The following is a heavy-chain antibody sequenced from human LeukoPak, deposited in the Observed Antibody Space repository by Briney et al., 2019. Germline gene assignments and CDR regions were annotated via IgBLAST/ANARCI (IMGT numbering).Heavy chain of an antibody. CDR2: IKEDGSEK. J-gene: IGHJ5*02. D-gene: IGHD2-15*01. CDR1: GFTFSNYW. CDR3: ARQRILSA. Sequence: GGSLRLSCAASGFTFSNYWMSWVRQAPGKGLEWVANIKEDGSEKHYVDSVEGRFTISRDNAKNSLFLQMISLRVEDTAVYYCARQRILSAWGQGTLVTVSS. V-gene: IGHV3-7*01.